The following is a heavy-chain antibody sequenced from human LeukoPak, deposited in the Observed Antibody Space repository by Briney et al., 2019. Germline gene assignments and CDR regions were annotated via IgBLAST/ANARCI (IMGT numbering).Heavy chain of an antibody. CDR1: GYSISSGYY. CDR2: INHSGST. Sequence: PSETLSLTCTVSGYSISSGYYWGWIRQPPGKGLEWIGEINHSGSTNYNPSLKSRVTISVDTSKNQFSLKLSSVTAADTAVYYCARHGQSSYGYNYWGQGTLVTVSS. J-gene: IGHJ4*02. V-gene: IGHV4-38-2*02. D-gene: IGHD5-18*01. CDR3: ARHGQSSYGYNY.